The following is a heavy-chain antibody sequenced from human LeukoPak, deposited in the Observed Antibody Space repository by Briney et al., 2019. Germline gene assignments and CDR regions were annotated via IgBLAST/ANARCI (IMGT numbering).Heavy chain of an antibody. CDR2: IYTSGST. V-gene: IGHV4-4*07. D-gene: IGHD5-18*01. Sequence: PSETLSLTCTVSGGSISSYYWSWIRQPAGKGLEWIGRIYTSGSTNYNPSLKSRVTMSVDTSKNQFSLKLTSVTAADTAVYYCARVGYTYGFADYGMDVWGQGTTVTVSS. CDR1: GGSISSYY. CDR3: ARVGYTYGFADYGMDV. J-gene: IGHJ6*02.